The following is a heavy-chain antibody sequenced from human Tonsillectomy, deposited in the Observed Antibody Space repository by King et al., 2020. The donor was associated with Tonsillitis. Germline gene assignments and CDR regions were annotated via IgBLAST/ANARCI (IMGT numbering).Heavy chain of an antibody. CDR3: ARDKESGSFYGYFEN. V-gene: IGHV3-30-3*01. Sequence: VQLVESGGGVVQPGRSLRLSCAASGFTFSSYAMHWVRQAPGTGLEWVAVRSYDGSSKHYADSVKGGFTISRDNSKNTVYLQMNSLRAEDTAVYYCARDKESGSFYGYFENWGQGALVTVSS. CDR1: GFTFSSYA. J-gene: IGHJ4*02. CDR2: RSYDGSSK. D-gene: IGHD1-26*01.